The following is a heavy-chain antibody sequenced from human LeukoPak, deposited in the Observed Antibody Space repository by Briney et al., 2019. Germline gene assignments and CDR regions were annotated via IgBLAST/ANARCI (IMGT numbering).Heavy chain of an antibody. J-gene: IGHJ4*02. Sequence: SVNVSCKASVYTFTHYFMHLVRQAPGQALEWMGWINPNSFDTNYVQQLQARVTITRNTSISTAYMELGRLISDDSAVSYCALDTADYTGNSFLDNWGQGTLVTVSS. CDR1: VYTFTHYF. CDR2: INPNSFDT. D-gene: IGHD4-4*01. CDR3: ALDTADYTGNSFLDN. V-gene: IGHV1-2*02.